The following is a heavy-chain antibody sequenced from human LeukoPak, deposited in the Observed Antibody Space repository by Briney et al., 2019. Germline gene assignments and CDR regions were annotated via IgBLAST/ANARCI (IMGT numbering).Heavy chain of an antibody. J-gene: IGHJ4*02. Sequence: GGSLRLSCAASGFTFSSYWTSWVRQAPGKGLEWVANMKYDGSEKYYVDSVKGRFTISRDNAKNSLYLQMNSLRAEDTAVYYCARDIEAAGLFLDYWGQGTLVTVSS. CDR3: ARDIEAAGLFLDY. CDR1: GFTFSSYW. D-gene: IGHD6-13*01. CDR2: MKYDGSEK. V-gene: IGHV3-7*01.